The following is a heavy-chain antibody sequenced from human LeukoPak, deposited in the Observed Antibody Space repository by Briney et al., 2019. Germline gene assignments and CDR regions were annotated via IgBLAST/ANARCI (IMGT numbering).Heavy chain of an antibody. CDR2: IHYSGSS. Sequence: SETLSLTCTVSGDSTSNFYWTWTRQSPGKGLEWIGNIHYSGSSVYNPSLKSRGTISIDTSRRQFFLKLNSVTAADTAVYFCALAPNSNWFDFWGPGILVTVSS. V-gene: IGHV4-59*03. J-gene: IGHJ5*01. CDR1: GDSTSNFY. CDR3: ALAPNSNWFDF. D-gene: IGHD2-8*01.